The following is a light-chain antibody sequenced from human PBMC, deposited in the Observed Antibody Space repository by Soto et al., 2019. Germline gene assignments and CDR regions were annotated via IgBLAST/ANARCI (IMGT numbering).Light chain of an antibody. CDR2: DTS. V-gene: IGKV1-33*01. Sequence: DIRMTQSPSSLSASVGDRITITCQASQDINNFLNWYQQKPGKAPRLLIYDTSNVEGGVPSRFSVTGSGTDFTFTISSLQPEDIATYYCQQYENLPPTFGGGTKVEIK. CDR3: QQYENLPPT. J-gene: IGKJ4*01. CDR1: QDINNF.